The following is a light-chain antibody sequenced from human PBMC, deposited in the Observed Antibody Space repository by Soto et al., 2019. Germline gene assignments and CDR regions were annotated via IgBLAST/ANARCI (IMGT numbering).Light chain of an antibody. Sequence: DIQMTESPSTLSVSVGDRVTITCRASQSISSWLSWYQQKTGKAPKLLIYKASSLESGVPSRFSGSGSGTDFTLTINNLQPEDFASYFCQESYSTPLTFGGGTKVDIK. CDR1: QSISSW. V-gene: IGKV1-5*03. J-gene: IGKJ4*01. CDR3: QESYSTPLT. CDR2: KAS.